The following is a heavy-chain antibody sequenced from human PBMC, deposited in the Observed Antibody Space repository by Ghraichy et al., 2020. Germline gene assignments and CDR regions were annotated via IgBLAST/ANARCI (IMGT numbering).Heavy chain of an antibody. V-gene: IGHV3-74*01. CDR2: IYGDGTDT. CDR3: ARAAPYCSSTTCIDY. Sequence: GGSLRLSCSASGFTFSNIWIHWVRQSSGKGLVWVSRIYGDGTDTTYADSVKGRFTISGDSAKNTLYLQMNSLRAEDTAVYYCARAAPYCSSTTCIDYWGQGTLVTVSS. J-gene: IGHJ4*02. D-gene: IGHD2-2*01. CDR1: GFTFSNIW.